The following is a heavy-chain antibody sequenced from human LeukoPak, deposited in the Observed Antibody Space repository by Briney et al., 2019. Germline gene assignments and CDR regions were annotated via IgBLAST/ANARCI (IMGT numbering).Heavy chain of an antibody. J-gene: IGHJ2*01. CDR3: AKGSRTVTTPNFDL. CDR2: IYYSGST. Sequence: PSETLSLTCTVSGGSISSYYWSWIRQPPGKGLEWIGYIYYSGSTNYNPSLKSRVTISVDTSKNQFSLKLSSVTAADTAVYYCAKGSRTVTTPNFDLWGRGTLVTVSS. CDR1: GGSISSYY. D-gene: IGHD4-17*01. V-gene: IGHV4-59*08.